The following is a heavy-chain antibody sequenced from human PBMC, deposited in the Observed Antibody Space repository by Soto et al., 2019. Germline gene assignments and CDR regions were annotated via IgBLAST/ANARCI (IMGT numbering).Heavy chain of an antibody. CDR1: GGSISSSSYY. CDR3: ARGWGYTHYYYYMDV. V-gene: IGHV4-61*01. CDR2: IYYSGST. Sequence: SETLSLTCTVSGGSISSSSYYWSWVRQPPGKGLEWIGYIYYSGSTNYNPSLKSRVTMSVDTSQIQFSLKLSSVTAADTAVYYCARGWGYTHYYYYMDVWGKGTTVTVSS. J-gene: IGHJ6*03. D-gene: IGHD3-16*01.